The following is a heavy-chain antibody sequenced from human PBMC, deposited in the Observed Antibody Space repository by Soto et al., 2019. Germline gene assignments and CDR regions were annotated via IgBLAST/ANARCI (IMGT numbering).Heavy chain of an antibody. CDR2: ISYDGRKK. V-gene: IGHV3-30*18. CDR1: GFTFSSFG. D-gene: IGHD2-15*01. CDR3: AKDISDCSGGSCYSDYYYGMDV. Sequence: GGSLRLSFAAPGFTFSSFGMPWVRQAPGKGLEWVTFISYDGRKKYYADSVKGRFTISRDNSKNTLYLQMNSLRAEDTAVYYCAKDISDCSGGSCYSDYYYGMDVWGQGTTVTVSS. J-gene: IGHJ6*01.